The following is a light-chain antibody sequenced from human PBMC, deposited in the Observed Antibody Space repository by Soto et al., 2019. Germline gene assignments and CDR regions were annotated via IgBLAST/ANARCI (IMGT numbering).Light chain of an antibody. J-gene: IGKJ1*01. Sequence: DIVMTQTPLSSPVTLGQPASISCRSSQSLVHSDGNTYWSWLQQRPGLPPRLLIYKLSNRFSGVPDRFSGSGAGTDCTLKISRVEAEDVGVYYCMQDKHSPWAFGQGTKVEIK. CDR1: QSLVHSDGNTY. CDR2: KLS. CDR3: MQDKHSPWA. V-gene: IGKV2-24*01.